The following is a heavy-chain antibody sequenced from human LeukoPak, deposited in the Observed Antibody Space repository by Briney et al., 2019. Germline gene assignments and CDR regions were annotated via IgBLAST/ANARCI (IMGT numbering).Heavy chain of an antibody. CDR2: INSDGSST. V-gene: IGHV3-74*01. D-gene: IGHD5-24*01. CDR1: GFTFSSSW. Sequence: GGSLRLPCAASGFTFSSSWMHWVRQVPGKGLVWVSRINSDGSSTSYADSVRGRFTISRDNAKNTLFLQMNSLRADDTAVYYCARMGDMALDYWGQGTLVTVSS. J-gene: IGHJ4*02. CDR3: ARMGDMALDY.